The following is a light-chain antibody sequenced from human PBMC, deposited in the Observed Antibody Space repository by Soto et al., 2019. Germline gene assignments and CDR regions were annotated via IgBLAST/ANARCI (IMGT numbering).Light chain of an antibody. CDR2: DVN. CDR3: TSWTTSTTLT. V-gene: IGLV2-14*03. Sequence: QSALTQPASVSGSPGQSITISCTGTRRDICAYNCVSWYQQHPGKAPKLMLYDVNIRPSGVSNRFSCSKSGNTASLTISGLQAEDEADYYCTSWTTSTTLTLGGGTKVTVL. J-gene: IGLJ2*01. CDR1: RRDICAYNC.